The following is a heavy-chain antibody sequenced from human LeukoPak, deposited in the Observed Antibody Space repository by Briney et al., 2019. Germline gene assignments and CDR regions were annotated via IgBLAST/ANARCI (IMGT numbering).Heavy chain of an antibody. Sequence: GGSLRLSCAASGFTFTSYSMNWVRQAPGKGLEWVSTISGGGGSTYYADSVKGRFTISRDNSKNTLYLQVNSLRAEDTAVYYCVREDTPATANYWGQGTLVTISS. CDR1: GFTFTSYS. CDR2: ISGGGGST. J-gene: IGHJ4*02. D-gene: IGHD2-21*02. V-gene: IGHV3-23*01. CDR3: VREDTPATANY.